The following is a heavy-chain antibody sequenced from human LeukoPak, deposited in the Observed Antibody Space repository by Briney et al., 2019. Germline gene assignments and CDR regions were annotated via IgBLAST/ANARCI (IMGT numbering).Heavy chain of an antibody. CDR2: TYFTGSP. J-gene: IGHJ4*02. V-gene: IGHV4-59*01. CDR3: ARVALRYFDPPPYFDS. CDR1: GGSMSSYY. Sequence: PSETLSLTCTVSGGSMSSYYWSWIRQSPGKTLEWIGYTYFTGSPIYNPSFNSRVTISADSSKNQFSMKLSSVTAADTAVYYCARVALRYFDPPPYFDSWGQGILVTVSS. D-gene: IGHD3-9*01.